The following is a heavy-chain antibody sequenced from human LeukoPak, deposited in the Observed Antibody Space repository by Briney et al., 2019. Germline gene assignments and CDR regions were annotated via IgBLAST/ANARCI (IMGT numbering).Heavy chain of an antibody. CDR3: ARERGVDYFDY. CDR1: GFIFSSYG. CDR2: ISYDGSNK. J-gene: IGHJ4*02. V-gene: IGHV3-30*03. D-gene: IGHD3-3*01. Sequence: GGPLRLSCAPSGFIFSSYGMHWVRQAPGKGLEGVAVISYDGSNKYYADSVKGRFTISRDNSKNTLYLQMNSLSVEDTAVYYCARERGVDYFDYWGQGTLVTVSS.